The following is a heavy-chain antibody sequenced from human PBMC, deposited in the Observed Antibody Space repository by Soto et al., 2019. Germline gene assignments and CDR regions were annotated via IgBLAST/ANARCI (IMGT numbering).Heavy chain of an antibody. D-gene: IGHD3-9*01. CDR3: ASILPYYDRLTGYYTGVGYMDV. Sequence: SETLSLTCAVYGGSFSSYYWSWIRQPPGEGLEWIGEINHSGSTNYNPSLRSRVTISVDTSKNQFSLKVSSVTAADTAVFYCASILPYYDRLTGYYTGVGYMDVWGRGTTVTVSS. CDR1: GGSFSSYY. J-gene: IGHJ6*03. V-gene: IGHV4-34*01. CDR2: INHSGST.